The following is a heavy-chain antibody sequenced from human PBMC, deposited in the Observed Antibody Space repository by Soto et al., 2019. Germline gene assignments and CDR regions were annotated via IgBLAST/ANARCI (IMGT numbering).Heavy chain of an antibody. J-gene: IGHJ3*02. Sequence: QVQLQESGPGLVKPSQTLSLTCTVSGGSISSGDYYWSWIRQPPGKGLEWIGYIYYSGSTYYNPSLKIRVTISVDTSKNQFSLKLSSVTAADTAVYYCAREGDSSEPDRDAFDIWGQGTMVTVSS. CDR1: GGSISSGDYY. CDR3: AREGDSSEPDRDAFDI. CDR2: IYYSGST. D-gene: IGHD3-22*01. V-gene: IGHV4-30-4*01.